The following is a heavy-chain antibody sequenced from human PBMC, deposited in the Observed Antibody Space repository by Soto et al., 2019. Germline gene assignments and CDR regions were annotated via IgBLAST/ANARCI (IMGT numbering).Heavy chain of an antibody. CDR1: GFTFSSYW. Sequence: GGSLRLSCAASGFTFSSYWMHWVRQAPGEGLVWVSRINSDGSSTSYAYSVKGRFTISRDNAKNTLYLQMNSLRAEDTAVYYCARAWTVVGTYGMDXWGQVTTVTVS. CDR3: ARAWTVVGTYGMDX. J-gene: IGHJ6*02. V-gene: IGHV3-74*01. CDR2: INSDGSST. D-gene: IGHD2-15*01.